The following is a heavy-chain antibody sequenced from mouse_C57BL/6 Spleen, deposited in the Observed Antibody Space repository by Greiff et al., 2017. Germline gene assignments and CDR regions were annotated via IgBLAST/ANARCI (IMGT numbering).Heavy chain of an antibody. Sequence: DVQLVESGGGLVKPGGSLKLSCAASGFTFSDYGMHWVRQAPEKGLEWVAYISSGSSSIYYADTVKGRFTITSDNATNTPFLLMTSLRSEDTAMYYCAGPTTGTKTEYFDVWGTGTTVTVSS. D-gene: IGHD4-1*02. CDR2: ISSGSSSI. J-gene: IGHJ1*03. CDR1: GFTFSDYG. V-gene: IGHV5-17*01. CDR3: AGPTTGTKTEYFDV.